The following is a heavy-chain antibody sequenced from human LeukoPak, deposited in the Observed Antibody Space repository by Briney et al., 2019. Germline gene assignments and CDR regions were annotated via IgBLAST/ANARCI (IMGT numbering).Heavy chain of an antibody. CDR3: AKDRHPAWYSSSWAFDY. CDR1: GFTFSSYG. CDR2: IRYVGSNK. Sequence: GGSLRLSCAASGFTFSSYGMHWVRQAPGKGLEWVAFIRYVGSNKYYADSVKGRFTISRDNSKNTLYLQMNSLRAEDTAVYYCAKDRHPAWYSSSWAFDYWGQGTLVTVSS. D-gene: IGHD6-13*01. V-gene: IGHV3-30*02. J-gene: IGHJ4*02.